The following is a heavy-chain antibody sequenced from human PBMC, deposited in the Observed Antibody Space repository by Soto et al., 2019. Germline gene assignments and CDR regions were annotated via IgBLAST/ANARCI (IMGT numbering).Heavy chain of an antibody. CDR1: GFTFSSYG. V-gene: IGHV3-33*01. CDR2: IWYDGSNK. J-gene: IGHJ4*02. D-gene: IGHD2-21*01. CDR3: AIVDRFAY. Sequence: QVQLVESGGGVVQPGRSLRLSCAASGFTFSSYGMPWVRQAPGKGLEWVAVIWYDGSNKYYADSVKGRFTISRDNSKNTLYLQMNSLRAEYTAVYYCAIVDRFAYWGQGNLVTVSS.